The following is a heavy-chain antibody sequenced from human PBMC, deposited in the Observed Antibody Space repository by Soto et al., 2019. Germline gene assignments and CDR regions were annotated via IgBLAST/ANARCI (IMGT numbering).Heavy chain of an antibody. V-gene: IGHV1-46*01. D-gene: IGHD3-3*01. Sequence: ASVKVSCKASGYTFTSYYMHWVRQAPGQGLEWMGIINHSGGSTSYAQKFQGRVTMTRDTSTSTVYMELSSLRSEDTAVYYCARDPTYYDFWSGYWTQEDYYYYYGMDVWGQGTTVTVSS. J-gene: IGHJ6*02. CDR2: INHSGGST. CDR1: GYTFTSYY. CDR3: ARDPTYYDFWSGYWTQEDYYYYYGMDV.